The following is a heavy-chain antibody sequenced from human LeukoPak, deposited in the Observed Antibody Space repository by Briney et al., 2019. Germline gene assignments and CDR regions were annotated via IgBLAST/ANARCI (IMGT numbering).Heavy chain of an antibody. J-gene: IGHJ4*02. D-gene: IGHD3-9*01. CDR1: GGTFSSYA. V-gene: IGHV1-69*05. CDR3: ARGLGDYNTDWFPVSGY. CDR2: IIPIFGTA. Sequence: ASVKVSCKASGGTFSSYAISWVRQAPGQGLEWMGGIIPIFGTANYAQKFQGRVTITTDESTSTAYMELSSLQSEDTAIYYCARGLGDYNTDWFPVSGYWGQGTLVTVSS.